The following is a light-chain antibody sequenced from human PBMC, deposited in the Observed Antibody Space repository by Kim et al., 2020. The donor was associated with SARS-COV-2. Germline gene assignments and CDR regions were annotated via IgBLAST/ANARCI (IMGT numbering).Light chain of an antibody. J-gene: IGKJ1*01. CDR3: QQRSNWPPA. Sequence: LSPGERATPSGRASQSVSSYLAWYQQKPGQAPRLLIYDASNRATGIPARFSGSGSGTDFTLTISSLEPEDFAVYYCQQRSNWPPAFGQGTKVDIK. V-gene: IGKV3-11*01. CDR2: DAS. CDR1: QSVSSY.